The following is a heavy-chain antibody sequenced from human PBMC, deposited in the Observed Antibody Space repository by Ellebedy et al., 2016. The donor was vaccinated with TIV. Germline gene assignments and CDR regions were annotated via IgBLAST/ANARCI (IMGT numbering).Heavy chain of an antibody. CDR3: GTGDWTFLGMDV. Sequence: ASVKVSCXVSGYTLTEVTIHWVRQAPGKGLEWMGGIDPEDGKTIYAQKFQGRVTMTEDTFTDTAYLELSSLRSEDLAVYYCGTGDWTFLGMDVWGPGTTVTVSS. J-gene: IGHJ6*02. CDR2: IDPEDGKT. CDR1: GYTLTEVT. D-gene: IGHD2-21*02. V-gene: IGHV1-24*01.